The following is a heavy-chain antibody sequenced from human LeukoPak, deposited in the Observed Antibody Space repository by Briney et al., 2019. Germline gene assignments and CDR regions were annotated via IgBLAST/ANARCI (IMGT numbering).Heavy chain of an antibody. CDR2: VHGDGNNI. J-gene: IGHJ4*02. CDR1: GFPFSTYA. D-gene: IGHD3/OR15-3a*01. V-gene: IGHV3-74*01. Sequence: GGSLRLSCAASGFPFSTYAMYWVRHAPGKGLVWVSRVHGDGNNIGYADSVKGRFTISRDNAKNTLYLQMNSLRAEDTAVYYCATLGTGSFDYWGQGTLVTVSS. CDR3: ATLGTGSFDY.